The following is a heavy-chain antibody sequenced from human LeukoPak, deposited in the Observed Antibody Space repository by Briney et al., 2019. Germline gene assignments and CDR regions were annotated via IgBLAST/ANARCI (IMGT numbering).Heavy chain of an antibody. D-gene: IGHD6-13*01. Sequence: GGSLRLSCAASGFTVSSDYMSWVRQAPGKGLEWVSGINWNGGSTGYADSVKGRFTISRDNAKNSLYLQMNSLRAEDTALYHCARGIAAAGRNDAFDIWGQGTMVTVSS. CDR1: GFTVSSDY. CDR2: INWNGGST. V-gene: IGHV3-20*01. J-gene: IGHJ3*02. CDR3: ARGIAAAGRNDAFDI.